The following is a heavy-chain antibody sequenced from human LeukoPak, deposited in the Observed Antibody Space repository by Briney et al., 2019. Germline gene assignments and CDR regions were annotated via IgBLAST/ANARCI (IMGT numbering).Heavy chain of an antibody. J-gene: IGHJ6*04. CDR1: GFTFSRYD. V-gene: IGHV3-13*05. D-gene: IGHD3-10*01. Sequence: PGGSLTLSCAASGFTFSRYDMHWLRHATGKPLERVSAIGTAGDPYYPGSVKGRFTISRENAKNSLYLQMNSLRAGDTAVYYCAREKLLDDYGSGSYSLYGMDVWGKGTTVTVSS. CDR2: IGTAGDP. CDR3: AREKLLDDYGSGSYSLYGMDV.